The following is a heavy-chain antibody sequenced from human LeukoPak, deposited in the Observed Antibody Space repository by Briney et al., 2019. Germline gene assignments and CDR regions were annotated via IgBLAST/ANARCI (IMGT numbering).Heavy chain of an antibody. J-gene: IGHJ4*02. V-gene: IGHV3-43*02. CDR2: ISGDGGST. CDR3: GKDGPRDTLDY. CDR1: GFTFDDYA. Sequence: PGGSLRLSCAASGFTFDDYAIHCVRQAPGKGLEWVSLISGDGGSTYYADSVKGRFPISRDNSKNSLYLQMNSLRTEDAALYYCGKDGPRDTLDYWGQGTLVTVSS. D-gene: IGHD5-18*01.